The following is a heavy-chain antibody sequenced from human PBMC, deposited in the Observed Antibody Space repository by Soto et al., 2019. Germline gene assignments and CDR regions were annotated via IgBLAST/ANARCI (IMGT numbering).Heavy chain of an antibody. CDR1: GYNFAGYW. CDR3: ARQIYDSDTGPNFQYYFDS. D-gene: IGHD3-22*01. Sequence: LGESLKISCKGSGYNFAGYWITWVRQKPGKGLEWMGRIDPSDSQTYYSPSFRGHVTISATKSITTVFLQWSSLRASDTAMYYCARQIYDSDTGPNFQYYFDSWGQGTPVTVSS. J-gene: IGHJ4*02. CDR2: IDPSDSQT. V-gene: IGHV5-10-1*01.